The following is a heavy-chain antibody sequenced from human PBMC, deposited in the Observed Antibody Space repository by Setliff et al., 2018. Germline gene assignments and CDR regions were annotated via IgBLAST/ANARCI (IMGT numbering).Heavy chain of an antibody. CDR3: AREQWLDPPGYYYMDI. Sequence: SETLSLTCTVSGGSISTYYWSWIRQSAGKGLEWIGRVSSSGSTNYNLSLKSRVTMSLDTSNNQVSLKLTSVTAADTAVYYCAREQWLDPPGYYYMDIWAKGTTVTVSS. V-gene: IGHV4-4*07. CDR1: GGSISTYY. J-gene: IGHJ6*03. CDR2: VSSSGST. D-gene: IGHD6-19*01.